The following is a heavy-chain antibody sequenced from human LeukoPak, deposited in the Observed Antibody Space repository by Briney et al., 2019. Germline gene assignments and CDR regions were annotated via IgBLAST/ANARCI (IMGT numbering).Heavy chain of an antibody. J-gene: IGHJ5*02. CDR2: ISYDGSNK. V-gene: IGHV3-30*04. Sequence: PGRSLRLSCAASGFTFSSYAMHWVRQAPGKGLEWVAVISYDGSNKYYADSVKGRFTISRDNSKNTLYLQMNSLRAEDTAVYYCAREGRYCSGGSCYDRFDPWGQGTLVTVSS. D-gene: IGHD2-15*01. CDR3: AREGRYCSGGSCYDRFDP. CDR1: GFTFSSYA.